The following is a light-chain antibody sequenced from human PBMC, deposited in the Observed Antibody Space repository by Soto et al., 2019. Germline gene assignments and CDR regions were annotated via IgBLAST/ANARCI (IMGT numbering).Light chain of an antibody. CDR2: WAS. Sequence: DIVMTQSPDSLAVSLGERATINCRSSQSVLYSSNNKNYLAWYQQKPGQPPKLLIYWASARESGVPDRFSGSGSGTDFTLTISSLQAEDVAVYYCQQYYSTPWTFGQGTKVEFK. V-gene: IGKV4-1*01. CDR3: QQYYSTPWT. J-gene: IGKJ1*01. CDR1: QSVLYSSNNKNY.